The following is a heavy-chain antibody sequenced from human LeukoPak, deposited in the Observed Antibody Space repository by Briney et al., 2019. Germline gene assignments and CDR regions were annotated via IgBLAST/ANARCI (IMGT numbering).Heavy chain of an antibody. CDR1: GFTFSSYW. J-gene: IGHJ4*02. Sequence: GGSLRLSCGASGFTFSSYWMSWVRQAPGKGLEWVAYINQGESQKYYVDSVKGRFTISRDNAKNSLYLQMNSLRAEDTAVYYCARGTNLDYWGQGALVTVSS. V-gene: IGHV3-7*01. D-gene: IGHD2-8*01. CDR2: INQGESQK. CDR3: ARGTNLDY.